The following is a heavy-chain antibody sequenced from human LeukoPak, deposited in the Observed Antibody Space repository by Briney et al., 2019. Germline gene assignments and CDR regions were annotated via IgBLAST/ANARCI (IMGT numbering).Heavy chain of an antibody. CDR3: ARGGDTYAFDI. CDR2: INGNT. D-gene: IGHD2-21*01. J-gene: IGHJ3*02. CDR1: GYTFTTYG. Sequence: ASVKVSCKASGYTFTTYGISWVRQAPGQGLEWMGWINGNTNYAQKLQGRVTMTTDTSTSTAYMELRSLRSDDTAVYYCARGGDTYAFDIWGQGTMVTVSS. V-gene: IGHV1-18*01.